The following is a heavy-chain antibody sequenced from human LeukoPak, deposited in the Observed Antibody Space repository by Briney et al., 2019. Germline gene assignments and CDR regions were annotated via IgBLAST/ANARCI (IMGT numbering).Heavy chain of an antibody. V-gene: IGHV1-2*02. J-gene: IGHJ5*02. Sequence: GASVKVSCKASGYTFTGYYMHWVRQAPGQGLEWMGWINPNSGGTNYAQKFQGRVTMTRDTSISTAYMELSRLRSDDTAVYYCARAWSSGFNWLDPWGQGTLVTVSS. CDR1: GYTFTGYY. CDR3: ARAWSSGFNWLDP. D-gene: IGHD6-19*01. CDR2: INPNSGGT.